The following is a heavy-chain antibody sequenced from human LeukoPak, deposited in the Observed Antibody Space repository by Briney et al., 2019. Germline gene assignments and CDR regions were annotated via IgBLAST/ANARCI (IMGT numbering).Heavy chain of an antibody. V-gene: IGHV3-48*03. CDR2: ISSSGSTI. CDR1: GFTFSSYE. CDR3: AELGITMIGGV. Sequence: GGSLRLSCAASGFTFSSYEMNWVRQAPGKGLEWVPYISSSGSTIYYADSVKGRFTISRDNAKNSLYLQMNSLRAEDSAVYYCAELGITMIGGVWGKGTTVTISS. J-gene: IGHJ6*04. D-gene: IGHD3-10*02.